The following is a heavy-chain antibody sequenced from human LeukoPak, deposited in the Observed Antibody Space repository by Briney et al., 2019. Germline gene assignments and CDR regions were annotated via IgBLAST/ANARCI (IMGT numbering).Heavy chain of an antibody. CDR1: GSSFTSYW. J-gene: IGHJ4*02. V-gene: IGHV5-51*01. D-gene: IGHD3-10*01. CDR2: IYPGGSDT. CDR3: ARLPQRGPRSKITMLPS. Sequence: KHGESLKISCQGSGSSFTSYWIGWVRQLPGKGLEWMGIIYPGGSDTRYSPSFQGQVTISADKSISTAYLQWSSLKASDTAMYYCARLPQRGPRSKITMLPSWGQGALVTVSS.